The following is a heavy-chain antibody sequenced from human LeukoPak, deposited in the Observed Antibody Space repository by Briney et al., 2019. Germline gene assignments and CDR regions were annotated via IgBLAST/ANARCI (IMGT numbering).Heavy chain of an antibody. CDR3: ARQGCSSTSCYFDY. J-gene: IGHJ4*02. CDR1: GGSFSGYY. V-gene: IGHV4-34*01. Sequence: KTSETLSLTCAVYGGSFSGYYWSWIRQPPGKGLEWIGEINHSGTTNYKPSLERRVTISVHKSKKQFSLNLNSVTAADTAVYYCARQGCSSTSCYFDYWGQGTLVTVSS. CDR2: INHSGTT. D-gene: IGHD2-2*01.